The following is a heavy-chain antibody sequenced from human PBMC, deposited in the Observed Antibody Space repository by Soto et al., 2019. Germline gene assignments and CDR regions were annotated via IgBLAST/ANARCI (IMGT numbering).Heavy chain of an antibody. J-gene: IGHJ6*04. Sequence: GASVKVSCKASGYTFTTSVMHWVRQAPGQRLEWMGWINAGNGNTRYSQRFLGRVSITRDTSASTGYMELSSLRSEDTAVYYCARGDCSSTSCFGDYYSAMDVWGTGTTVTSPQ. CDR2: INAGNGNT. V-gene: IGHV1-3*01. CDR3: ARGDCSSTSCFGDYYSAMDV. CDR1: GYTFTTSV. D-gene: IGHD2-2*01.